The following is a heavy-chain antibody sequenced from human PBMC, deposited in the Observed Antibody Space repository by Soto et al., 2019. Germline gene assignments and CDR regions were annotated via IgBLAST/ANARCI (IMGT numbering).Heavy chain of an antibody. V-gene: IGHV4-59*01. J-gene: IGHJ6*02. Sequence: SETLSLTCTVSGGSISSYYWSWIRQPPGKGLEWIGYIYYSGSTNYNPSLKSRVTISVDTSKNQFSLKLSSVTAADTAVYYCARDGTRDGYNYGGAYYYGMDVWGQGTTVTVSS. CDR2: IYYSGST. CDR1: GGSISSYY. CDR3: ARDGTRDGYNYGGAYYYGMDV. D-gene: IGHD5-12*01.